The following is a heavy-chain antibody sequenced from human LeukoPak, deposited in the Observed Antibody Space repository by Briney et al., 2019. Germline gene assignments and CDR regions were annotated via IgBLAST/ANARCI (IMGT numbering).Heavy chain of an antibody. Sequence: SETLSLTCTVSGGSISSYYWSWIRQPPGKGLEWIGYIYYSGSTYYNPSLKSRVTISVDTSKNQFSLKLSSVTAADTAVYYCARDITIFGVVISDDAFDIWGQGTMVTVSS. J-gene: IGHJ3*02. CDR2: IYYSGST. V-gene: IGHV4-4*08. D-gene: IGHD3-3*01. CDR3: ARDITIFGVVISDDAFDI. CDR1: GGSISSYY.